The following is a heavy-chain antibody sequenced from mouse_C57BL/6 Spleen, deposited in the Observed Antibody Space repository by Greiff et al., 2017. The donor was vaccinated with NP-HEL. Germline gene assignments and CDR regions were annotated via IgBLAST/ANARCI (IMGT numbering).Heavy chain of an antibody. D-gene: IGHD3-2*01. Sequence: VKLQESGAELVKPGASVKLSCKASGYTFTEYTIHWVKQRSGQGLEWIGWFYPGSGSIKYNEKFKDKATLTADKSSSTVYMELSRLTSEDSAVYFCARHEGDNSGWDPSYAMDYWGQGTSVTVSS. CDR2: FYPGSGSI. CDR1: GYTFTEYT. J-gene: IGHJ4*01. CDR3: ARHEGDNSGWDPSYAMDY. V-gene: IGHV1-62-2*01.